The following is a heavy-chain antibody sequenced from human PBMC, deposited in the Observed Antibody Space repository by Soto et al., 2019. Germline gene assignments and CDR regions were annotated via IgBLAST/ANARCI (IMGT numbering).Heavy chain of an antibody. CDR2: ISRDGSSK. J-gene: IGHJ4*02. CDR1: GFSFSRYA. D-gene: IGHD2-8*01. CDR3: ARSRNGAVADSINF. Sequence: RLSCAASGFSFSRYAMHWVRQAPGEGLEWVAVISRDGSSKYYGDSVKGRFTVSRDNSNNTLFLSMTSLRPDDTGVFYCARSRNGAVADSINFWGQGTLVTVSS. V-gene: IGHV3-30-3*01.